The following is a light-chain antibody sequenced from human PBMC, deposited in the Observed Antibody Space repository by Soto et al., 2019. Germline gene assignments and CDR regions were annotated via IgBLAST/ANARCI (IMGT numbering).Light chain of an antibody. CDR2: GAS. V-gene: IGKV3-15*01. CDR1: QSVSSN. CDR3: QQYNNWPQT. J-gene: IGKJ1*01. Sequence: EIVMTQSPATLSVSPGERATLSCRASQSVSSNLAWYQQKPRQAPRLLIYGASTRATVIPARLSGSGFGTEFTLTISSLQSEDFAVYYCQQYNNWPQTFGQGTKVDIK.